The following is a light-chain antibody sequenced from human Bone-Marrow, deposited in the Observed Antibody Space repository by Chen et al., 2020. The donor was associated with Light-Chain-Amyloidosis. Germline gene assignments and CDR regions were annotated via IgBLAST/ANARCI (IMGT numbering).Light chain of an antibody. CDR1: QSVLYSSNNKNY. CDR3: HQYYGSPYT. Sequence: DIVMTQSPDSLAVSLGERATINCKSSQSVLYSSNNKNYLAWYQQKPGHSPKLLIYWASTRESGVPDRFSGSGSGTDFTLTISSLQAEDVAVYYCHQYYGSPYTFGQGTELEIK. CDR2: WAS. J-gene: IGKJ2*01. V-gene: IGKV4-1*01.